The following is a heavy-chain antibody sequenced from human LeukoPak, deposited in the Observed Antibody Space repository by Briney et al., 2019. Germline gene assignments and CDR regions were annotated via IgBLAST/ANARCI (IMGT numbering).Heavy chain of an antibody. CDR2: ISGSGGST. V-gene: IGHV3-23*01. J-gene: IGHJ3*02. CDR1: GFTFSSYG. CDR3: AKDGSGSYPKDAFDN. Sequence: GGSLRLSCAASGFTFSSYGMSWVRQAPGKGLEWVSAISGSGGSTYYPDSVKGRFTISRDNSKNTLYLQMNSLRAEDTAVYYCAKDGSGSYPKDAFDNWGQGTMVTVSS. D-gene: IGHD1-26*01.